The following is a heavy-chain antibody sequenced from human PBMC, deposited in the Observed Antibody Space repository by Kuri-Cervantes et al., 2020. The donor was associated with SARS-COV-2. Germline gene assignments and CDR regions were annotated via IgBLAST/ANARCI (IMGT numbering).Heavy chain of an antibody. J-gene: IGHJ4*02. V-gene: IGHV3-30-3*01. Sequence: GGSXXXSCAASGFTFSSYAMHWVRQAPGKGLEWVAVISYDGSNKYYADSVKGRFTISRDNSKNTLYLQMNSLRAEDTAVYYCARDDQQLADYWGQGTLVTVSS. D-gene: IGHD6-13*01. CDR2: ISYDGSNK. CDR1: GFTFSSYA. CDR3: ARDDQQLADY.